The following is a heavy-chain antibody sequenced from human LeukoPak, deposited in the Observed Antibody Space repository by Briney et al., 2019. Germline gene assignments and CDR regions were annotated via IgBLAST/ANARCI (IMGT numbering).Heavy chain of an antibody. D-gene: IGHD3-10*01. J-gene: IGHJ4*02. Sequence: PGGSLRFSCAASGFTFSNYAMSWVRQAPGKGLEWVSSIRGSGDGTYYVDSVKGRFTISRDNSRNTLYLQMNTLRVEDTAVYFCAKVPHYYGSGAPDYWGQGTLVTVSS. CDR3: AKVPHYYGSGAPDY. V-gene: IGHV3-23*01. CDR1: GFTFSNYA. CDR2: IRGSGDGT.